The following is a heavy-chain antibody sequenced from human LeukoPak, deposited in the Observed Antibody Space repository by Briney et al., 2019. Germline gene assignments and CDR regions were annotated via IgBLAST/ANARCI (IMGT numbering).Heavy chain of an antibody. Sequence: PGGSLRLSCAASGFTFTTYWMSWVRQAPVKGLEWVANIKQDGGEKYFVDSVKGRFTISRGNAKNSLYLQMNSLGAEDTAVYYCAREKLDGDYFFDYWGQGTLVTVSS. CDR3: AREKLDGDYFFDY. J-gene: IGHJ4*02. CDR1: GFTFTTYW. CDR2: IKQDGGEK. D-gene: IGHD4-17*01. V-gene: IGHV3-7*01.